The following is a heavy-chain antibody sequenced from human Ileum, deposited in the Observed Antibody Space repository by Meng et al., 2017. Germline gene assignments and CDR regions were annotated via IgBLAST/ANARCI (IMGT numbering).Heavy chain of an antibody. Sequence: VHVLQSWSALLEPLETLSLTCAVSGGSFSGYYLTWIRQSPGKGLEWIGEINRGGTTNYTPSLKSRITMSVDTSKNQFFLNLTSVTPADTAVYYCARAWSSSWRFLDFWGQGGLVTVSS. D-gene: IGHD6-13*01. CDR2: INRGGTT. V-gene: IGHV4-34*01. J-gene: IGHJ4*02. CDR3: ARAWSSSWRFLDF. CDR1: GGSFSGYY.